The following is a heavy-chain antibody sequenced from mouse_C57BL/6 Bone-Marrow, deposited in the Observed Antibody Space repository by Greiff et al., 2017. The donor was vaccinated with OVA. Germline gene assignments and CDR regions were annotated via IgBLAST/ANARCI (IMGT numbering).Heavy chain of an antibody. CDR2: IDPETGGT. D-gene: IGHD2-5*01. CDR1: GYTFTDYE. V-gene: IGHV1-15*01. CDR3: TRSYYSKYVRFAY. J-gene: IGHJ3*01. Sequence: QVQLQQSGAELVRPGASVTLSCKASGYTFTDYEMHWVKQTPVHGLEWIGAIDPETGGTAYNQKFKGKAILTADKSSSTAYMELRSLTSEDSAVYYCTRSYYSKYVRFAYWGQGTLVTVSA.